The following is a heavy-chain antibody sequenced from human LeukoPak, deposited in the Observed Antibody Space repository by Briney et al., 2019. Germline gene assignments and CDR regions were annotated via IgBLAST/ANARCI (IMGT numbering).Heavy chain of an antibody. Sequence: GGSLRLSCAASGFTFSSYAMHWVRQAPGKGLEYVSAISSNGGSTYYANSVKGRFTISRDNSKNTLYLQMGSLRAEDMAVYYCARGVSAAGELDYWGQGTLVTVSS. CDR2: ISSNGGST. CDR1: GFTFSSYA. CDR3: ARGVSAAGELDY. V-gene: IGHV3-64*01. D-gene: IGHD6-13*01. J-gene: IGHJ4*02.